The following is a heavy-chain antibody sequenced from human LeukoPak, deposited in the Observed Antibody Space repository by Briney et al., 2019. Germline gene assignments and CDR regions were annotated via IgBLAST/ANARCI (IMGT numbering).Heavy chain of an antibody. Sequence: GGSLRLSCAASGFTFGISWMSWVRQAPGKGLECVGNIKPDGSEKYYVDSVKGRFTISRDNAKNSLYLQMNSLRAEDTVVYFCASGNSFDYWGQGTLVTVSS. J-gene: IGHJ4*02. CDR3: ASGNSFDY. V-gene: IGHV3-7*01. CDR1: GFTFGISW. CDR2: IKPDGSEK.